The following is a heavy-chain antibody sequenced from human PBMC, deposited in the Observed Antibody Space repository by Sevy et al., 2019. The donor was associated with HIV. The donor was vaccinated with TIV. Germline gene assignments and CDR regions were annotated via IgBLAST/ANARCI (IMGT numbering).Heavy chain of an antibody. V-gene: IGHV1-8*01. CDR1: GYTFTSYD. Sequence: ASVKVSCKASGYTFTSYDINWVRQATGQGLEWMGWMNPNSGNTGYAQKFQGRVTMTRNTSISTAYMELSSLRSEDTAVYYCAKTINSGGGVVPAANYYYYGLDVWGQGTTVTVSS. CDR3: AKTINSGGGVVPAANYYYYGLDV. D-gene: IGHD2-2*01. CDR2: MNPNSGNT. J-gene: IGHJ6*02.